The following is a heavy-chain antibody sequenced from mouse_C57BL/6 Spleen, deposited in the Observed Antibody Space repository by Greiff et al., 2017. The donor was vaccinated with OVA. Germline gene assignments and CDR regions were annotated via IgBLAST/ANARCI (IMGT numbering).Heavy chain of an antibody. J-gene: IGHJ2*01. Sequence: QVQLQQPGAELVRPGSSVKLSCKASGYTFTSYWMDWVKQRPGQGLEWIGNIYPSDSETHYNQKFKDKATLTVNKSSSTAYMQRSSLTSEDSAVYYCARGEYYGSSFDDWGQGTTLTVSS. CDR3: ARGEYYGSSFDD. V-gene: IGHV1-61*01. D-gene: IGHD1-1*01. CDR2: IYPSDSET. CDR1: GYTFTSYW.